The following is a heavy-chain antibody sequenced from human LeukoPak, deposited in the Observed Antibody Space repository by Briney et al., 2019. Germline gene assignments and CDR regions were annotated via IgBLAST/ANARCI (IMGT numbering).Heavy chain of an antibody. CDR3: ARVGSGSHFDY. D-gene: IGHD5-12*01. CDR1: GGTITGYH. V-gene: IGHV4-59*01. CDR2: ADSRVST. Sequence: PLETLSLTCAVSGGTITGYHWSWIRQPPGKGLDWIGYADSRVSTLYNPSLKSRVAISVDTSQRQLSLRLTSVTAADTAVYYCARVGSGSHFDYWGQGTLVAVSS. J-gene: IGHJ4*02.